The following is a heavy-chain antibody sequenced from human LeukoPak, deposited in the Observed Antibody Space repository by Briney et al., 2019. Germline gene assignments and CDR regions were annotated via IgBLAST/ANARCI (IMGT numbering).Heavy chain of an antibody. CDR3: ARANTPWIQLPVYAFDI. V-gene: IGHV1-2*02. D-gene: IGHD5-18*01. J-gene: IGHJ3*02. Sequence: ASVKVSCKASGYTFTGYYLHWVRQAPGQGLEWMGCVNPNSGDTNYAQKFQGSVTMTRDTSISTAYMELRSLRSDDTAVYYCARANTPWIQLPVYAFDIWGQGTMVTVSS. CDR1: GYTFTGYY. CDR2: VNPNSGDT.